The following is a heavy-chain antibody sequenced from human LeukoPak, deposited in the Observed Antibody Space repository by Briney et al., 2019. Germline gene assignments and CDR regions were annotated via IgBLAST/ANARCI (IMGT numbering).Heavy chain of an antibody. J-gene: IGHJ4*02. CDR3: ARDLVFWSGLLGY. Sequence: ASVKVSCKASGYTFTGYYVHWVRQAPGQGLEWMGWINPNSGGTNYAQKFQGRVTMTRDTSISTAYMELSRLRSDDTAVYYCARDLVFWSGLLGYWGQGTLVTVSS. V-gene: IGHV1-2*02. CDR2: INPNSGGT. D-gene: IGHD3-3*01. CDR1: GYTFTGYY.